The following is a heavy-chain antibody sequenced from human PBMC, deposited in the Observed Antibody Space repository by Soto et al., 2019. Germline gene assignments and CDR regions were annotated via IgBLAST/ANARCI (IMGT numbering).Heavy chain of an antibody. V-gene: IGHV1-2*02. J-gene: IGHJ6*02. D-gene: IGHD2-2*01. CDR1: GYTFTGYD. Sequence: ASVKVSCKASGYTFTGYDMHWVRQAPGQGLEWMGWINPDSGDTNYAQKFQGRVTMTRDTSITTAYMELKRLRSDDTAVYYCARVSSSIVVVPDYGMDVWGQGTTVTVSS. CDR3: ARVSSSIVVVPDYGMDV. CDR2: INPDSGDT.